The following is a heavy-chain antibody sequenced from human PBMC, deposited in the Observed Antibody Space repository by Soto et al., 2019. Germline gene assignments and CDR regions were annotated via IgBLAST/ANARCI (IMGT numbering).Heavy chain of an antibody. CDR1: GASIRSGGFY. Sequence: SETLSLTCSVSGASIRSGGFYWSWLRQSPGKGLEWVGHIYYTGSTFVSPSLKGRLTISLDTSKNQFSLDLSSVTAADTAMYYCARIEMASIKWGRGTLVTVSS. CDR3: ARIEMASIK. V-gene: IGHV4-31*03. D-gene: IGHD5-12*01. J-gene: IGHJ4*02. CDR2: IYYTGST.